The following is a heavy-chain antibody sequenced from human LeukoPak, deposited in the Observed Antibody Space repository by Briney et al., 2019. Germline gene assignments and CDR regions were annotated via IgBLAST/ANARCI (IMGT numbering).Heavy chain of an antibody. V-gene: IGHV3-21*01. CDR3: ARGDYGDYVFNY. CDR1: GFTFRNYA. D-gene: IGHD4-17*01. CDR2: ISSSSSYI. J-gene: IGHJ4*02. Sequence: GSLRLSCAASGFTFRNYAMSWVRQAPGKGLEWVSSISSSSSYIYYADSVKGRFTISRDNAKNSPYLQMNSLRAEDTAVYYCARGDYGDYVFNYWGQGTLVTVSS.